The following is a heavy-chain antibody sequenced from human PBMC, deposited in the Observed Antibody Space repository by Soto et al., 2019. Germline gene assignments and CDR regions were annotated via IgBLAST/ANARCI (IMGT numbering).Heavy chain of an antibody. V-gene: IGHV3-21*06. CDR3: AREVDTQMGNEASDI. J-gene: IGHJ3*02. D-gene: IGHD5-18*01. CDR1: GFPFSTYS. CDR2: IGSTSAYI. Sequence: EVHLEESGGGLVNPGGSLRLSCAARGFPFSTYSMSWVRQAPGKGLEWVSSIGSTSAYIYYADSLRGRFTISRDNAKNSLYLQMNSLRAEDTAVYYCAREVDTQMGNEASDIWGQGTMVTVSP.